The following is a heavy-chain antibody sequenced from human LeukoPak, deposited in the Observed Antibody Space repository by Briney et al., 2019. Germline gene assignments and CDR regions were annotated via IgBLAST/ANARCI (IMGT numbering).Heavy chain of an antibody. J-gene: IGHJ4*02. D-gene: IGHD3-9*01. CDR1: GGSISSGGYY. Sequence: SQTLSLTCTVSGGSISSGGYYWSWIRQPPGKGLEWIGYIYYSGSTNYNPSLKSRVTISVDTSKNQFSLKLSSVTAADTAVYYCARHLLTGPFDYWGQGTLVTVSS. CDR3: ARHLLTGPFDY. V-gene: IGHV4-61*08. CDR2: IYYSGST.